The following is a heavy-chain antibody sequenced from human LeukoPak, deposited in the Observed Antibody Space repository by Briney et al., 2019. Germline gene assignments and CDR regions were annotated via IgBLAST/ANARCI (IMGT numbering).Heavy chain of an antibody. D-gene: IGHD1-26*01. CDR3: AKDVSGSYRPYYFDY. CDR1: GFTFSSYA. CDR2: ISGSGGST. Sequence: GGSLRLSCVASGFTFSSYAMSWVRQAPGKGLEWVSAISGSGGSTYYADSVKGRFTISRDNSKNTLYLQMNSLRAEDTAVYYCAKDVSGSYRPYYFDYWGQGTLVTVSS. J-gene: IGHJ4*02. V-gene: IGHV3-23*01.